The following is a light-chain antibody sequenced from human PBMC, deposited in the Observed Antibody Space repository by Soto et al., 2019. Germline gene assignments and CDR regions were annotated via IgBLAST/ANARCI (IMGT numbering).Light chain of an antibody. CDR3: LQDNYNPLT. V-gene: IGKV1-6*01. CDR1: QGVGHD. CDR2: HAS. J-gene: IGKJ4*01. Sequence: AVQMTQSPSSLSASVGDRVTITCRASQGVGHDLAWYQQRPGKAPNLLIFHASTLQSGVPSRFSGSGSGTDFTLTISGLQPEDSATYYCLQDNYNPLTFGGGTKVAIK.